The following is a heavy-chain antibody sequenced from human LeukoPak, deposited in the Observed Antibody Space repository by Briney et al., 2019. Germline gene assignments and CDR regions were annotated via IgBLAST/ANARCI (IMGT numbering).Heavy chain of an antibody. J-gene: IGHJ4*02. CDR2: IYHSGST. Sequence: SETLSLTCAVSGVSISSGGYSWSWLRQPPGKGLEWIGYIYHSGSTYYNPSLKSRVTISVDRSKNQFSLKLSSVTAAATAVYYCARQSLGYCSGGSCYSGPYYFDYWGQGTLVTVSS. D-gene: IGHD2-15*01. CDR3: ARQSLGYCSGGSCYSGPYYFDY. CDR1: GVSISSGGYS. V-gene: IGHV4-30-2*01.